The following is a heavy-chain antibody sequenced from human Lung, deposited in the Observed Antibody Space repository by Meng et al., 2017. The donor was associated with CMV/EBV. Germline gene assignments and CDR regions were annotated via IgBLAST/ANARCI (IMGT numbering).Heavy chain of an antibody. CDR2: IASDGSNA. D-gene: IGHD3-3*01. CDR1: GFTFSSFA. Sequence: GESLKISCTGSGFTFSSFALYWVRQAPGKGLEWLAVIASDGSNAYYADSVKGRFTISRDDSKNTLSLHMNNVRGEDTAVYYCARDRFEDYDFWSGYSLTDYYGMDVWGQGTTVTVSS. CDR3: ARDRFEDYDFWSGYSLTDYYGMDV. J-gene: IGHJ6*02. V-gene: IGHV3-30*04.